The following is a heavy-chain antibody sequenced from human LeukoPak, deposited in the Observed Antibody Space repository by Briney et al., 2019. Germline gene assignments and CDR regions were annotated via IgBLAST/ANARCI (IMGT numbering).Heavy chain of an antibody. Sequence: PSETLSLTCAVCGGSFSGYYWSWIRQPPGKGLEWIGEINHSGSTNYNPSLKSRVTISVDTSKNQFSLKLSSVTAADTAVYYCARGLYDYVWGSYRYTFVFDYWGQGTLVTVSS. CDR3: ARGLYDYVWGSYRYTFVFDY. CDR2: INHSGST. V-gene: IGHV4-34*01. CDR1: GGSFSGYY. D-gene: IGHD3-16*02. J-gene: IGHJ4*02.